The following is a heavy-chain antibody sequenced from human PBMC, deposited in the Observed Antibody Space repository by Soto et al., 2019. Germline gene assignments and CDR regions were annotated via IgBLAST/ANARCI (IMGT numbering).Heavy chain of an antibody. D-gene: IGHD3-3*01. V-gene: IGHV3-74*01. CDR3: ARDLTIFGVVNLPDY. CDR1: GFTFSSYW. Sequence: EVQLVESGGGLVQPGGSLRLSCAASGFTFSSYWMHWVRQAPGKGLVWVSRINSDGSSTSYADSVKGRFTISRDNAKNTLYLQMNSLRAEDTAVYYCARDLTIFGVVNLPDYWGQGTLVTVSS. CDR2: INSDGSST. J-gene: IGHJ4*02.